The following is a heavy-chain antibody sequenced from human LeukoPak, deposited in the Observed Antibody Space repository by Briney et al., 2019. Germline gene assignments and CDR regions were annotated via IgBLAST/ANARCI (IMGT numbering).Heavy chain of an antibody. CDR3: ARDIAAAGIGTAY. D-gene: IGHD6-13*01. CDR1: GFTFSSYS. J-gene: IGHJ4*02. Sequence: PGGSLRLSCAASGFTFSSYSMNWVRQAPGKGLEWVSSISSSSSYIYYADSVKGRFTISRDNAKNSLYLQMNSLRAEDTAVYYCARDIAAAGIGTAYWGQGTPVTVSS. V-gene: IGHV3-21*01. CDR2: ISSSSSYI.